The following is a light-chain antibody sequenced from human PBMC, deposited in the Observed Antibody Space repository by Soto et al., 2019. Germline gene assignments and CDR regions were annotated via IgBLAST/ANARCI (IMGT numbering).Light chain of an antibody. Sequence: EIVMTQSPATLSVSPGERATLSCRASQSLSTNLAWYQQEPGQAPRLLIYGASTRATGIPARFSGSGSGTEFTLTISSLQSEDFAVYYCQQYNDRPRTFGQGTKVDIK. CDR1: QSLSTN. CDR2: GAS. J-gene: IGKJ1*01. V-gene: IGKV3-15*01. CDR3: QQYNDRPRT.